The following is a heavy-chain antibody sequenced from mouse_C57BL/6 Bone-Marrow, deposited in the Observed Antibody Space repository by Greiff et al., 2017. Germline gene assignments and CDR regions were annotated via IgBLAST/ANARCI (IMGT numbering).Heavy chain of an antibody. CDR2: ISDGGSYT. J-gene: IGHJ2*01. CDR3: ARDGPTGVDY. CDR1: GFTFRSYA. D-gene: IGHD1-1*01. V-gene: IGHV5-4*01. Sequence: EVMLVESGGGLVKPGGSLKLSCAASGFTFRSYAMSWVRQTPEKRLEWVATISDGGSYTYYPDNVKGRFTISRDHAKNNLYLQMSHLKSEDTAMYYCARDGPTGVDYWGQGTTLTVSS.